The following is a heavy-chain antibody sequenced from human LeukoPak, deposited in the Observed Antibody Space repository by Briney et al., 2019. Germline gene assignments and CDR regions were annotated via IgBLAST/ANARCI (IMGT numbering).Heavy chain of an antibody. J-gene: IGHJ4*02. D-gene: IGHD5-18*01. V-gene: IGHV3-30*03. Sequence: GGSLRLSCAASGFTFSSYGMHWVRQAPGKGLEWVAVISYDGSNKYYADSVKGRFTISRDNSKNTLYLQMNSLRADDTAVYYCASSGYSYGYGVYWGQGTLVTVSS. CDR2: ISYDGSNK. CDR3: ASSGYSYGYGVY. CDR1: GFTFSSYG.